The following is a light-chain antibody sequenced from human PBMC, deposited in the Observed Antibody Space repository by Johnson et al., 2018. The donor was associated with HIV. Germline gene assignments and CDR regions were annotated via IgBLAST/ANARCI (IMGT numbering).Light chain of an antibody. CDR3: GTWDSSLSAGGG. J-gene: IGLJ1*01. V-gene: IGLV1-51*01. CDR1: SSNIGNNY. Sequence: QSVLTQPPSVSAAPGQKVTISCSGSSSNIGNNYVSWYQQLQGTAPKLLIYDNNKRPSGIPDRFSGSKSGTSATLGITGLQTGDEADYYCGTWDSSLSAGGGFGTGTKVTVL. CDR2: DNN.